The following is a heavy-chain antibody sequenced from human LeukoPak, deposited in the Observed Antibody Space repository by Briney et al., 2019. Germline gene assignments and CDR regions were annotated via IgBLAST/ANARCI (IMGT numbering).Heavy chain of an antibody. CDR1: GGSVSSGSYY. V-gene: IGHV4-61*01. J-gene: IGHJ4*02. CDR2: IYYSGST. Sequence: SETLSLTCTVSGGSVSSGSYYWSWIRQPPGKGLEWIGYIYYSGSTNYNPSLKSRVTISVDTFKNQFSLKLSSVTAADTAVYYCARVGATSIGLDYWGQGTLVTVSS. D-gene: IGHD1-26*01. CDR3: ARVGATSIGLDY.